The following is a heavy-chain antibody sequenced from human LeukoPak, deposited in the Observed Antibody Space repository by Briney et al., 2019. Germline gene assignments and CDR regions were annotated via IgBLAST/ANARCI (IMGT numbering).Heavy chain of an antibody. CDR3: ATVSSGSYREFDY. J-gene: IGHJ4*02. Sequence: ASVKVSCKVSGYTLTELSMHWVRQAPGKGLEWMGGFDPEDGETIYAQKFQGRATMTEDTSTDTAYMELSSLRSEDTAVYYCATVSSGSYREFDYWGQGTLVTVSS. D-gene: IGHD1-26*01. V-gene: IGHV1-24*01. CDR2: FDPEDGET. CDR1: GYTLTELS.